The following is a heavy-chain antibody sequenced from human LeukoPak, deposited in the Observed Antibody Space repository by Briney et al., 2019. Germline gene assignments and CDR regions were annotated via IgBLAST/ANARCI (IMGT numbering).Heavy chain of an antibody. CDR1: GFTFSKSW. Sequence: GGSLRLSCAASGFTFSKSWMSWVRQPPEKGLEWVANIKEDGSAKYYVDSVKGRFTISRDNGKNSLYLQMNSLRAEDTAVYYCAKDDDGYYWGQGILVTVSS. D-gene: IGHD3-3*01. CDR2: IKEDGSAK. V-gene: IGHV3-7*04. J-gene: IGHJ4*02. CDR3: AKDDDGYY.